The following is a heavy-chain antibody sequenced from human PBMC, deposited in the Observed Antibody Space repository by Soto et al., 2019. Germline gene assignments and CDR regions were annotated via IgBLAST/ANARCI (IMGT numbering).Heavy chain of an antibody. Sequence: QITLKESGPTLVKPTQTLTLTCTFSGFSLSTSGVGVGWIRQPPGKALEWLALIYWDDDKRYSPSLKSRLTITXXTXKXXVVLTMTNMDPVDTATYYCARAGITMVRGVIPFDYWGQGTLVTVSS. CDR1: GFSLSTSGVG. CDR2: IYWDDDK. D-gene: IGHD3-10*01. J-gene: IGHJ4*02. CDR3: ARAGITMVRGVIPFDY. V-gene: IGHV2-5*02.